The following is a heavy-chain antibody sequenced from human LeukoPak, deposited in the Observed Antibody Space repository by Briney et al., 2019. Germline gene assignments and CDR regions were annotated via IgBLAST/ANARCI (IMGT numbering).Heavy chain of an antibody. CDR3: ARAILHQGRFDY. CDR2: IIPIFGTA. V-gene: IGHV1-69*13. D-gene: IGHD4-11*01. J-gene: IGHJ4*02. CDR1: GGTFISYV. Sequence: SVKVSCKPSGGTFISYVISWVRQAPGQGLEWMGGIIPIFGTANYAQKFQGRVTITADESTSTAYMDLSSLRSEDTAVYYCARAILHQGRFDYWGQGTLVTVSS.